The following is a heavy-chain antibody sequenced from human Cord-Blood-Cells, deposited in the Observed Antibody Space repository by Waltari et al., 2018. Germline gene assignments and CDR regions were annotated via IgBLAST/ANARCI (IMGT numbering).Heavy chain of an antibody. D-gene: IGHD3-3*01. CDR1: GGSISSGSYY. J-gene: IGHJ4*02. Sequence: QVQLQESGPGLVKPSQTLSLTCTVSGGSISSGSYYWSWIRQPAGKGLEWIGYIYTSGGTNYNPSLKSRVTISVDTSKNQFSLKLSSVTAADTAVYYCARKHDFWSGYYDYWGQGTLVTVSS. CDR3: ARKHDFWSGYYDY. V-gene: IGHV4-61*09. CDR2: IYTSGGT.